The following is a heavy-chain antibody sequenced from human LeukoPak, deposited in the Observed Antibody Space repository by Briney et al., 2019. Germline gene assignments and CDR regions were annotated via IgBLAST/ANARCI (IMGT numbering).Heavy chain of an antibody. CDR3: ARGQEITMMTNWFGP. CDR2: IIPIFGIA. J-gene: IGHJ5*02. D-gene: IGHD3-22*01. Sequence: GAPVKVSCKASGGTFSSYAISWVRQAPGQGLEWMGRIIPIFGIANYAQKFQGRVTITADKSTSTAYMELSSLRSEDTAVYYCARGQEITMMTNWFGPWGQGTLVTVSS. V-gene: IGHV1-69*04. CDR1: GGTFSSYA.